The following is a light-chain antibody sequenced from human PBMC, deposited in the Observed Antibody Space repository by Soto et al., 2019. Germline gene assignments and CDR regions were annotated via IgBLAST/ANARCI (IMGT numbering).Light chain of an antibody. Sequence: EIVLTQSPATLSSFPGDRVTLSCRASQYINTRLAWYQHRPGQAPRLLIYQTSIRAAGIPARFSASGTGTDFTLTISDVQPEDFAVYYCHQRQRWPRTVGQGTKVEIK. CDR1: QYINTR. V-gene: IGKV3-11*01. J-gene: IGKJ1*01. CDR3: HQRQRWPRT. CDR2: QTS.